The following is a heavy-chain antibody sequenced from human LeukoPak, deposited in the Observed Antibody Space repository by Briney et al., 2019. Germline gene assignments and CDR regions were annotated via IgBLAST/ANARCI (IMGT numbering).Heavy chain of an antibody. CDR3: ARLLARQWLDDAFDI. Sequence: ASVKVSCKASGYTFTSYAMHWVRQAPGQRLEWMGWINAGNGNTKYSQKFQGRVTITRDTSASTAYMELSSLRSEDTAVYYCARLLARQWLDDAFDIWGQGTMVTVSS. CDR1: GYTFTSYA. CDR2: INAGNGNT. J-gene: IGHJ3*02. V-gene: IGHV1-3*01. D-gene: IGHD6-19*01.